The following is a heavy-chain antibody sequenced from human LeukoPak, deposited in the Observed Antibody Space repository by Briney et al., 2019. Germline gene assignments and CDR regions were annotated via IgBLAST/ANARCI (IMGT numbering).Heavy chain of an antibody. Sequence: SSQTLSLTCTVSGGSISSGSYYWSWIRQPAGKGLEWIGHIYTSGSTNYNPSLKSRVTMSVDTSKNQFSLKLSSVTAADTAVYYCAREKPDYGDYSTSPAYYMDVWGKGTTVTVSS. CDR2: IYTSGST. D-gene: IGHD4-17*01. CDR3: AREKPDYGDYSTSPAYYMDV. V-gene: IGHV4-61*09. CDR1: GGSISSGSYY. J-gene: IGHJ6*03.